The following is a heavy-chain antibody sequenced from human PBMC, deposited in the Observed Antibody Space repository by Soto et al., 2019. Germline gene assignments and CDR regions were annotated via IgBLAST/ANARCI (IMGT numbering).Heavy chain of an antibody. CDR2: ISYDGSNK. Sequence: PGGSLRLSCAASGFTFSSYGMHWVRQAPGKGLEWVAVISYDGSNKYYADSVKGRFTISRDNSKNTLYLQMNSLRAEDTAVYYCAKDGEDIVVVVAATPLQHWGQGTLVTVSS. D-gene: IGHD2-15*01. CDR1: GFTFSSYG. CDR3: AKDGEDIVVVVAATPLQH. J-gene: IGHJ1*01. V-gene: IGHV3-30*18.